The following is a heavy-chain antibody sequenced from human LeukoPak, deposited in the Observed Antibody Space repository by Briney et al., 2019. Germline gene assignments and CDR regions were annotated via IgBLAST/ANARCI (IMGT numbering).Heavy chain of an antibody. CDR1: GFTFSSYS. V-gene: IGHV3-21*01. Sequence: GGSLRLSCAASGFTFSSYSMNWVRQAPGKGLEWVSSISSSSSYIYYADSVKGRFTISRDNAKNSLYLQMNSLRAEDTAVYYCARDASLWFGESTNFDYWGQGTLVTVSS. CDR2: ISSSSSYI. D-gene: IGHD3-10*01. CDR3: ARDASLWFGESTNFDY. J-gene: IGHJ4*02.